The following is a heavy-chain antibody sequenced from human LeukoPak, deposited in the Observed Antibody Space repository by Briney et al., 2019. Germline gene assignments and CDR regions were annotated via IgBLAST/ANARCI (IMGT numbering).Heavy chain of an antibody. J-gene: IGHJ4*02. Sequence: SVKVSCKASGGTFSSYAISWVRQAPGQGLEWMGGIIPIFGTANYAQKFQGRVTITADESTSTAYMELSSLRSENTAVYYCARGAAYCGGDCYPPGYWGQGTLVTVSS. D-gene: IGHD2-21*02. CDR1: GGTFSSYA. V-gene: IGHV1-69*13. CDR2: IIPIFGTA. CDR3: ARGAAYCGGDCYPPGY.